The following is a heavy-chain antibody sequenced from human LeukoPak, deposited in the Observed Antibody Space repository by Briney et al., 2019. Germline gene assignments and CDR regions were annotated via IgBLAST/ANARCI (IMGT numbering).Heavy chain of an antibody. Sequence: LAGGSLRLSCAASGFTFSSYAMSWVRQAPGKGLEWVSAISGRGGGTYYADSVKGRFTISRDNSKNTLYLQMNSLRAEDTAVYYCAKDRVYYYDSSGYYSDYWGQGTLVTVSS. CDR2: ISGRGGGT. J-gene: IGHJ4*02. CDR1: GFTFSSYA. CDR3: AKDRVYYYDSSGYYSDY. D-gene: IGHD3-22*01. V-gene: IGHV3-23*01.